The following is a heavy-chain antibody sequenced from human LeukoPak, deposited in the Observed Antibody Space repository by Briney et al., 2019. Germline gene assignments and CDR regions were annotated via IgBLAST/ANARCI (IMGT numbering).Heavy chain of an antibody. V-gene: IGHV4-34*01. Sequence: SETLSLTCAVYGGSFSGYYWSWIRQPPGKGLEWIGEINHSGSTNYNPSLKSRVTISVDTSKNQFSLKLSSVTAADTAVYYCARGRGFDYWGQGTLVTVSS. J-gene: IGHJ4*02. CDR3: ARGRGFDY. CDR1: GGSFSGYY. CDR2: INHSGST.